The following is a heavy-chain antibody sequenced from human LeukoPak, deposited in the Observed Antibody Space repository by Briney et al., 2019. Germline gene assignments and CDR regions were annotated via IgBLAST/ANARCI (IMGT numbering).Heavy chain of an antibody. CDR3: ARGSGGATVAYLDS. D-gene: IGHD4-17*01. J-gene: IGHJ4*02. Sequence: GGSLRLSCAASGFTFDDHGMSWVRQVPGKGLEWVSGINWNGGSTAYADSVKGRFTISRDNAKNSLYLQMNSLRAEDPALYHCARGSGGATVAYLDSWGQGTLVTVSS. CDR2: INWNGGST. V-gene: IGHV3-20*01. CDR1: GFTFDDHG.